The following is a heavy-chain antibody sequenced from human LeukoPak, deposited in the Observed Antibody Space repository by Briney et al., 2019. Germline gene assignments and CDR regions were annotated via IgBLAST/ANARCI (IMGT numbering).Heavy chain of an antibody. Sequence: TGGSLRLSCAASGFTLSSYSMNWVRQAPGKGLEWISYINSDRCRNTIYYADTVKGRFTISRDNAKSSLYLQLNSLRDEDTAIYYCARDRDYAFDYWGQGTLVTVSS. D-gene: IGHD4-17*01. J-gene: IGHJ4*02. CDR3: ARDRDYAFDY. CDR2: INSDRCRNTI. CDR1: GFTLSSYS. V-gene: IGHV3-48*02.